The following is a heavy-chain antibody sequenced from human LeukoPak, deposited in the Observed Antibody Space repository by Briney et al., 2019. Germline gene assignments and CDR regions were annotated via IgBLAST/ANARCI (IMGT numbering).Heavy chain of an antibody. CDR1: GFAFDEHG. CDR3: AKMNDWNWFDP. D-gene: IGHD1-1*01. V-gene: IGHV3-23*01. J-gene: IGHJ5*02. Sequence: PGGSLRLSCTASGFAFDEHGMSWVRQVPGKGLEWVSAISGSGGSTYYADSVKGRFTISRDNSKNTLYLQMNSLRAEDTAVYYCAKMNDWNWFDPWGQGTLVTVSS. CDR2: ISGSGGST.